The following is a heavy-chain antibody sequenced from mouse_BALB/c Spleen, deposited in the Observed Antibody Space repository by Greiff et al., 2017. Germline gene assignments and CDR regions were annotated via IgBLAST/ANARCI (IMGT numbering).Heavy chain of an antibody. J-gene: IGHJ4*01. CDR3: ARVYDGYYYAMDY. CDR1: GYSFTGYY. V-gene: IGHV1S34*01. Sequence: LVKPGASVKISCKASGYSFTGYYMPWVKQSPGKSLEWIGYISCYNGATSYNQKFKGKATFTVDTSSSTAYMQFNSLTSEDSAVYYCARVYDGYYYAMDYWGQGTSVTVSS. CDR2: ISCYNGAT. D-gene: IGHD2-3*01.